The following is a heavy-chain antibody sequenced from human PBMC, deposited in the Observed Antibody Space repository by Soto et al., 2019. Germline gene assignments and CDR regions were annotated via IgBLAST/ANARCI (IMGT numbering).Heavy chain of an antibody. V-gene: IGHV4-59*01. J-gene: IGHJ5*02. CDR1: GGSISSYY. CDR3: ARHAGWCDP. Sequence: SETLSLTCTVSGGSISSYYWTWIRQPPGKGLEWIGNIYHSGSTNYNPSLKSRVTISVDTSKNQFSLKLTSMTAADTAVYYCARHAGWCDPWGQGTLVTDSS. CDR2: IYHSGST. D-gene: IGHD3-10*01.